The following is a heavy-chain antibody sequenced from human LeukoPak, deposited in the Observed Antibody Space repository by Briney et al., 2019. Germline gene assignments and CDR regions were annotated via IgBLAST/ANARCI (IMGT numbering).Heavy chain of an antibody. Sequence: GRSLRLSCAAPGFTFSSYAMSWVRQAPGKGLEWVSAISGSGDSTFYADSVKGRFTISRDNSKNTLYLQMNSLRAEDTAVYYCARDRNVWFGELFGYWGQGTLVTVSS. CDR3: ARDRNVWFGELFGY. V-gene: IGHV3-23*01. CDR1: GFTFSSYA. D-gene: IGHD3-10*01. J-gene: IGHJ4*02. CDR2: ISGSGDST.